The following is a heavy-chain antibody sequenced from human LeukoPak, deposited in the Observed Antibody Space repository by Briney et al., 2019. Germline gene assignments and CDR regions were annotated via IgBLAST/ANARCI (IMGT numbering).Heavy chain of an antibody. J-gene: IGHJ4*02. CDR2: ISGSGGST. CDR1: GFTFSTYA. Sequence: TGGSLRLSCAASGFTFSTYAMSWVRQAPGKGLEWVSTISGSGGSTYYADSVKGRFTISRDNSKNTLYLQMNSLRAEDTAVYYCAKSLFFQCTNGVCYFRYWGQGTLVTVSS. CDR3: AKSLFFQCTNGVCYFRY. D-gene: IGHD2-8*01. V-gene: IGHV3-23*01.